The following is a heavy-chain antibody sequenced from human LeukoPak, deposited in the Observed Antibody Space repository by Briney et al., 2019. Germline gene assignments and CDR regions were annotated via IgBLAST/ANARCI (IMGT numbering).Heavy chain of an antibody. Sequence: PSETLSLTCTVSGASISSSSRADYFFWGWIRLAPGKGLEWIGSIDYSGHTYYNPSLKTRATISVDTPKNQFSLSLRSVTAADTAVYYCARPLYNSWDRFDPWGQGTLITVS. CDR1: GASISSSSRADYFF. J-gene: IGHJ5*02. CDR2: IDYSGHT. D-gene: IGHD3-16*01. V-gene: IGHV4-39*01. CDR3: ARPLYNSWDRFDP.